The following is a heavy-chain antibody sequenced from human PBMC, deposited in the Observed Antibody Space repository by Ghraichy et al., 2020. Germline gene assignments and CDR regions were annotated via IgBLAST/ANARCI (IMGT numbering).Heavy chain of an antibody. CDR3: ARGATTTFFDF. V-gene: IGHV3-23*01. CDR2: VGATDGST. J-gene: IGHJ4*02. Sequence: GGSLRLSCAASGFTFSSHAMTWVRQAPGKGLEWVSYVGATDGSTFYADSVRGRFTISRENSKNMLYLQMKSLRAEDTAVYFCARGATTTFFDFWGQGTLLTFSS. CDR1: GFTFSSHA. D-gene: IGHD1-1*01.